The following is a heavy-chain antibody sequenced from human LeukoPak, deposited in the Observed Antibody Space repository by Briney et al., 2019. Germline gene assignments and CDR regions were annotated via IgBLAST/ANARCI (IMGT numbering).Heavy chain of an antibody. V-gene: IGHV4-59*01. Sequence: SETLSLTCTDSGGSISSYYWSWIRQPPGKGLEWIGYIYYSGSTNYNPSLKSRVTISVDTSKNQFSLKLSSVTAADTAVYYCARGVIAAAGTKGFDYWGQGTLVTVSS. J-gene: IGHJ4*02. CDR3: ARGVIAAAGTKGFDY. D-gene: IGHD6-13*01. CDR2: IYYSGST. CDR1: GGSISSYY.